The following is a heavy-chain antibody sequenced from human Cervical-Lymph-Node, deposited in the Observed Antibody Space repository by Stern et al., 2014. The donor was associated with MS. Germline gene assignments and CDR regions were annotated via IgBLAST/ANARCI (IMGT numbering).Heavy chain of an antibody. CDR3: ARDATMGKYYGLDV. D-gene: IGHD7-27*01. CDR2: ITGSGSNI. J-gene: IGHJ6*02. CDR1: GFTFSTYS. Sequence: EVQLVESGGGLVKPGGSLRLSCAASGFTFSTYSMTWVRQAPGKGLEWVSSITGSGSNIYYEDLVKGRFTISRDNAENSLYLQMNSLRVEDTAVYYCARDATMGKYYGLDVWGQGTTVTVSS. V-gene: IGHV3-21*01.